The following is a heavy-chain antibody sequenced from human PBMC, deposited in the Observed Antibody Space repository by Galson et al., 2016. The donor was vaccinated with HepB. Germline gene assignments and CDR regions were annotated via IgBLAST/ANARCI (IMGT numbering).Heavy chain of an antibody. CDR3: VKRIFWGFDS. CDR1: GFTFSTHD. J-gene: IGHJ5*01. V-gene: IGHV3-23*01. D-gene: IGHD3-16*01. CDR2: INYNGVTT. Sequence: SLRLSCAASGFTFSTHDMNWVRQAPGKGLEWVSVINYNGVTTYYADSVKGRFTISRDNSRDTLYLQMNSLRAEDTAVYYCVKRIFWGFDSWGQGTPVTVSS.